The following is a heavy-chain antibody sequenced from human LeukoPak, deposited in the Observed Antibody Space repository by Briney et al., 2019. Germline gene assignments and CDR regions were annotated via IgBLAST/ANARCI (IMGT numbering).Heavy chain of an antibody. CDR1: GGSFSGYY. CDR3: ARGWSSGWYKDY. J-gene: IGHJ4*02. Sequence: PSETLSLTCAVYGGSFSGYYWSWIRQPPGKGLEWIGYIYYSGSTNYNPSLKSRVTISVDTSKNQFSLKLSSVTAADTAVYYCARGWSSGWYKDYWGQGTLVTVSS. D-gene: IGHD6-19*01. CDR2: IYYSGST. V-gene: IGHV4-59*12.